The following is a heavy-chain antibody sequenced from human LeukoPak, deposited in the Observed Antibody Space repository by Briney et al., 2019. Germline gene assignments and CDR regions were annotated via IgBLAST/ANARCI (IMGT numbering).Heavy chain of an antibody. J-gene: IGHJ4*02. D-gene: IGHD3-22*01. CDR2: INSDGSST. CDR3: ARVYGTYYYDSSGFDY. Sequence: GGSLRLSCAASGFTFSSYWMHWVRQAPGKGLVWVSRINSDGSSTSYADSVKGRLTISRDNAKNTLYLQMNSLRAEDTAVYYCARVYGTYYYDSSGFDYWGQGTLVTVSS. CDR1: GFTFSSYW. V-gene: IGHV3-74*01.